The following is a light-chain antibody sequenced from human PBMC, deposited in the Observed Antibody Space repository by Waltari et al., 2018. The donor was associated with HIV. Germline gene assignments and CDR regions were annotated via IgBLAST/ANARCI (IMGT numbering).Light chain of an antibody. CDR3: QSADSSGGFRV. CDR1: SLSRHY. Sequence: SYELTQPPSVSVSHGQTPTITSSGASLSRHYPFLSQQRPGTAPVAIIYNDTERPSGIPERFSGSSSGKTVTLIISEAQTEDEADYYCQSADSSGGFRVFGGGTRLSVL. V-gene: IGLV3-25*03. CDR2: NDT. J-gene: IGLJ3*02.